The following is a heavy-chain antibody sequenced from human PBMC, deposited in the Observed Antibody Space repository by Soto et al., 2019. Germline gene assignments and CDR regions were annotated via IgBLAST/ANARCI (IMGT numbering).Heavy chain of an antibody. Sequence: ASVKVSCKASGGTFSSYAISWVRQAPGQGLEWMGGIIPNNGDTNYAQKFQGRVSMTRDASTSTAYMELSSLRFDDTAVYYCARHSGYDYVFDYWGQGTLVTVSS. CDR3: ARHSGYDYVFDY. CDR2: IIPNNGDT. D-gene: IGHD5-12*01. CDR1: GGTFSSYA. V-gene: IGHV1-2*02. J-gene: IGHJ4*02.